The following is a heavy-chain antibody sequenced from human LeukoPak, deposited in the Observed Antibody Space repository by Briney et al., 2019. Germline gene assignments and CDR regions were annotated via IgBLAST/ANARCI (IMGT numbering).Heavy chain of an antibody. CDR2: IKQDRSEK. CDR3: ARGYKGSLVFDY. Sequence: GGSLRLSCAASGFTFTNYWMSWVRQAPGKGLELVANIKQDRSEKYYVDSVKGRFTISRDNAKNSLYLQMNSLRAEDTAVYYCARGYKGSLVFDYWGQGTLVTVSS. D-gene: IGHD1-14*01. CDR1: GFTFTNYW. V-gene: IGHV3-7*01. J-gene: IGHJ4*02.